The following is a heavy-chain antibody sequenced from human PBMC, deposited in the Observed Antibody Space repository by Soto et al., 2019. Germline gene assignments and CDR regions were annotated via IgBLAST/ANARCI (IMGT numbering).Heavy chain of an antibody. J-gene: IGHJ5*02. CDR1: GFPFDDYA. CDR2: IRSKAYGGTT. CDR3: TRQPHDYGEPNNWFDP. D-gene: IGHD4-17*01. V-gene: IGHV3-49*03. Sequence: GGSLRLSCTASGFPFDDYAMSWFRQAPGKGLEWVGFIRSKAYGGTTEYAASVKGRFTISRDDSKSIAYLQMNSLKTEDTAVYYCTRQPHDYGEPNNWFDPWGQGTLVTVSS.